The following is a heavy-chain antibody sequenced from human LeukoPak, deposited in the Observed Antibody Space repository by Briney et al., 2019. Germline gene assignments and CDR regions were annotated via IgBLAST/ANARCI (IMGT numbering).Heavy chain of an antibody. J-gene: IGHJ4*02. CDR2: INAGNGNT. CDR1: GYTFTSYA. CDR3: ARYAGAAGIDY. D-gene: IGHD6-13*01. Sequence: ASVKVSCKASGYTFTSYAMHWVRQAPGQRLEWMGWINAGNGNTKYSQKFQGRVTITRDTSTSTAYMELSSLRSEDTAVYYCARYAGAAGIDYWGQGTLVTVSS. V-gene: IGHV1-3*01.